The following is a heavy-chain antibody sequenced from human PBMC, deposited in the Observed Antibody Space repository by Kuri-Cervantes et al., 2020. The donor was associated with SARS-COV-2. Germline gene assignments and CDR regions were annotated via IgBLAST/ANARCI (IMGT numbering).Heavy chain of an antibody. CDR1: GFTFSSYA. Sequence: GESLKISCAASGFTFSSYAMHWVRQAPGKGLEWVAVMSYDGSNKYYADSVKGRFTISRDNSKNTLYLQMNSLRAEDTAVYYCARVLWLGDPPDYWGQGTLVTVSS. J-gene: IGHJ4*02. CDR2: MSYDGSNK. V-gene: IGHV3-30-3*01. D-gene: IGHD3-10*01. CDR3: ARVLWLGDPPDY.